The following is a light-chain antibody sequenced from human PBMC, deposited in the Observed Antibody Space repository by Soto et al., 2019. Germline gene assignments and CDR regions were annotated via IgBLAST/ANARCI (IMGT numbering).Light chain of an antibody. J-gene: IGKJ1*01. CDR2: DAS. CDR1: QNIRSR. V-gene: IGKV1-5*01. CDR3: QQSYSTPPWT. Sequence: DFQMTQSPSTLSASVGDRVTITYRASQNIRSRLAWFQQKPGKAPKLLIYDASSLESGVPQRFSGSGSGTEFTLTISSLQTDDFATYFCQQSYSTPPWTFGQGTKVDIK.